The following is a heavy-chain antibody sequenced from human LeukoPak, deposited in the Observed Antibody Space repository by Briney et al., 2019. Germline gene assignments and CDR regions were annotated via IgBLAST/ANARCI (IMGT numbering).Heavy chain of an antibody. V-gene: IGHV3-72*01. CDR3: ARAPFYGSGSFPDY. Sequence: GSLRLSCAASGFSFSDHYMDWVRQAPGKGLEWVGRTRNKANSYTTEYAASVKGGFTISRDDSKNSLYLQMNSLKTEDTAVYYCARAPFYGSGSFPDYWGQGTLVTVSS. CDR1: GFSFSDHY. J-gene: IGHJ4*02. D-gene: IGHD3-10*01. CDR2: TRNKANSYTT.